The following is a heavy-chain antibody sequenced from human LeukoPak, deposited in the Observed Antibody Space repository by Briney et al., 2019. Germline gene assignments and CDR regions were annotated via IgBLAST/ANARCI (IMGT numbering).Heavy chain of an antibody. V-gene: IGHV3-23*01. CDR3: AKDWSSGWDYYYNGMDV. D-gene: IGHD6-19*01. CDR1: GFTFSSFA. Sequence: GGSLRLSCGASGFTFSSFAMTWVRQARGRGREGVSAISCSGDRKHYADSVKGRFTISRDNSKNTLYPQMNSLRAEDTAVYYCAKDWSSGWDYYYNGMDVWGQGTTVTVSS. J-gene: IGHJ6*02. CDR2: ISCSGDRK.